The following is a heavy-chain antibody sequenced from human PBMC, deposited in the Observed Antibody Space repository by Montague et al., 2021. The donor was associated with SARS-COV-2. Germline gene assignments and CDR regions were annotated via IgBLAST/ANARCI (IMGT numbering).Heavy chain of an antibody. CDR3: ASSPLRTSGANWYDKYFQH. D-gene: IGHD1-1*01. J-gene: IGHJ1*01. CDR1: GGSISVSSYY. V-gene: IGHV4-39*07. CDR2: IYYGGTA. Sequence: SETLSLTCTVSGGSISVSSYYWVWIRQPPGKGLEWIGSIYYGGTADYNPSLKSRVTISADTSNNQFSLKLTSLTAADTAVYSCASSPLRTSGANWYDKYFQHWGQGTRVTVSS.